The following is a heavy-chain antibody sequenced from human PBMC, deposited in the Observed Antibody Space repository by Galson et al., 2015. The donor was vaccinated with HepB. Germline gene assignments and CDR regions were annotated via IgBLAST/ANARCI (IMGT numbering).Heavy chain of an antibody. J-gene: IGHJ3*02. V-gene: IGHV1-2*02. Sequence: SGYTFTGYYMHWVRQAPGQGLEWMGWINPNSGGTNYAQKFQGRVTMTRDTSISTAYMELSRLRSDDTAVYYCARDGGGSDAFDIWGQGTMVTVSS. CDR1: GYTFTGYY. CDR3: ARDGGGSDAFDI. CDR2: INPNSGGT. D-gene: IGHD3-16*01.